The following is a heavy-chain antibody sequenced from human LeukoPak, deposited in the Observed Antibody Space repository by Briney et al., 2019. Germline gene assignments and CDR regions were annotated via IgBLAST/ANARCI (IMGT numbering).Heavy chain of an antibody. CDR1: GFTFGSYE. CDR2: ISSSGSTI. V-gene: IGHV3-48*03. D-gene: IGHD3-16*01. Sequence: GGSLRLSCAASGFTFGSYEMNWVRQAPGKGLEWVSYISSSGSTIYYADSVKGRFTISRDNAKNSLYLQMNSLRAEDTAVYYCARDSGVYYYYGMDVWGKGTTVTVSS. CDR3: ARDSGVYYYYGMDV. J-gene: IGHJ6*04.